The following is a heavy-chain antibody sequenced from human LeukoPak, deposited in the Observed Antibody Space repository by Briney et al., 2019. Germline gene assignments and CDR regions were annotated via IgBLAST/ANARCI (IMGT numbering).Heavy chain of an antibody. V-gene: IGHV4-34*01. J-gene: IGHJ5*02. CDR3: ARGESDYYDSSGYYYNWFDP. Sequence: PSETLSLTCAVYGGSFSGYYWRWIRQPPGKGLGWIGEINHSGSTNYNPSLKSRVTISVDTSKNQFSLKLSSVTAADTAVYYCARGESDYYDSSGYYYNWFDPWGQGTLVTVSS. CDR2: INHSGST. D-gene: IGHD3-22*01. CDR1: GGSFSGYY.